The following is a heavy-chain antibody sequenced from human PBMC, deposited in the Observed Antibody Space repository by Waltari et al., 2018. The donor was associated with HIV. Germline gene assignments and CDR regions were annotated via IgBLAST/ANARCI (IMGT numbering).Heavy chain of an antibody. V-gene: IGHV1-2*06. J-gene: IGHJ2*01. CDR2: INPKTGGT. CDR1: GYTFIDYY. D-gene: IGHD2-2*01. CDR3: ARGYVPNDLRGLFHL. Sequence: QEQLVQSGAEVKNPGASVKVSCKASGYTFIDYYIHWVRQAPGQGLEWMGRINPKTGGTQEPQKFQCRVIMTRDTSMITAYMDLTRLRADDTALYFCARGYVPNDLRGLFHLWGRGTPVTVSS.